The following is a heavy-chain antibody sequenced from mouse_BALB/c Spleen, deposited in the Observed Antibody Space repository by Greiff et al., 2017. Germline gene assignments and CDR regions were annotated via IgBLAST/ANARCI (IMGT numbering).Heavy chain of an antibody. CDR3: ARGGYHYFDY. V-gene: IGHV5-9-4*01. CDR2: ISSGGSYT. CDR1: GFTFSSYA. Sequence: EVQLVESGGGLVKPGGSLKLSCAASGFTFSSYAMSWVRQSPEKRLEWVAEISSGGSYTYYPDTVTGRFTISRDNAKNTLYLEMSSLRSEDTAVYYCARGGYHYFDYWGQGTTLTVSS. D-gene: IGHD2-2*01. J-gene: IGHJ2*01.